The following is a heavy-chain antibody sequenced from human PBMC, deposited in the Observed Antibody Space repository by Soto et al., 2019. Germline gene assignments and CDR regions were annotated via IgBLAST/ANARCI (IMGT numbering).Heavy chain of an antibody. V-gene: IGHV1-24*01. Sequence: ASVKVSCKVSGYTLTELSMHWVRQAPGKGLERMGGFDPEDGETIYAQKFQGRVTMTEDTSTDTAYMELSSLRSEDTAVYYCATVVAVVAATRGFDYWGQGTLVTVSS. CDR2: FDPEDGET. D-gene: IGHD2-15*01. CDR3: ATVVAVVAATRGFDY. J-gene: IGHJ4*02. CDR1: GYTLTELS.